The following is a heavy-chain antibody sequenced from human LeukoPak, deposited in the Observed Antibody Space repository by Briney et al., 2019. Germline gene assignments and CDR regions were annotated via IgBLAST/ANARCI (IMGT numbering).Heavy chain of an antibody. J-gene: IGHJ3*02. CDR1: SYTLTNHG. CDR3: ARDQDPGAFDI. V-gene: IGHV1-18*01. Sequence: GASVKVSCKASSYTLTNHGISWVRQAPGQGLEWMGWISAYNGNTNYAQNLQGRVTMTTDTSTNTAYMELRSLRSDDTAVYYCARDQDPGAFDIWGQGTMVTVSS. CDR2: ISAYNGNT.